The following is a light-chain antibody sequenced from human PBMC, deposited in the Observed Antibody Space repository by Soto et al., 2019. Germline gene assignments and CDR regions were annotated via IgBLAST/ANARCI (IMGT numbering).Light chain of an antibody. Sequence: QSALTQPPSVSAAPGQKVTISCSGSSSNIGNNVVSWYQQLPGTAPKLLIYDSNERPSGIPDRFSGSKSGTSATLGITGLQTGDEADYYCGTWDSSLSAWVFGGGTKLTVL. CDR3: GTWDSSLSAWV. CDR1: SSNIGNNV. V-gene: IGLV1-51*01. CDR2: DSN. J-gene: IGLJ3*02.